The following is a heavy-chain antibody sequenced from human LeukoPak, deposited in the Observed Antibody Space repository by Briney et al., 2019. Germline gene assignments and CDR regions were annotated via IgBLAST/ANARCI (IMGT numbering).Heavy chain of an antibody. D-gene: IGHD2-21*02. CDR2: IKQDGSEQ. CDR3: ARARDWADY. Sequence: GGSLRLSCAASRFTFSSYWMTWVRQAPGKGLEWVANIKQDGSEQYYAGSAKGRFTISRDNAKNSLYLQMNSLRAEDTAVYYCARARDWADYWGQGTLVTVSS. CDR1: RFTFSSYW. J-gene: IGHJ4*02. V-gene: IGHV3-7*03.